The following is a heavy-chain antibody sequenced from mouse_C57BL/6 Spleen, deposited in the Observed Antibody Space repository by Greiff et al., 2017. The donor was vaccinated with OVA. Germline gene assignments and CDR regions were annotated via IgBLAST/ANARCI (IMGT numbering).Heavy chain of an antibody. Sequence: EVQLVESGGGLVKPGGSLKLSCAASGFTFSSYTMSWVRQTPEKRLEWVATISGGGGNTYYPDSVKGRFTISRDKAKNTLYLQMSSLRSEDTALYYCARLGRKDAMDYWGQGTSVTVSS. D-gene: IGHD1-1*01. J-gene: IGHJ4*01. CDR2: ISGGGGNT. V-gene: IGHV5-9*01. CDR3: ARLGRKDAMDY. CDR1: GFTFSSYT.